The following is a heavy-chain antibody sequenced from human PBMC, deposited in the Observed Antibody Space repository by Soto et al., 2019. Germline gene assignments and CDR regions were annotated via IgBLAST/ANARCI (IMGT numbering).Heavy chain of an antibody. J-gene: IGHJ3*02. CDR3: AKWGWGSGGVVVAATSAHAVDI. Sequence: EVQLVESGGGLVQPGRSLRLSCAASGFTFDDYAMHWVRQAPGKGLEWVSGISWNSGSIGYADSVKGRFTISRDTAKNSLYLQRNHLRAEDTALYSCAKWGWGSGGVVVAATSAHAVDIWGQGTMVTVSS. V-gene: IGHV3-9*01. CDR2: ISWNSGSI. D-gene: IGHD2-15*01. CDR1: GFTFDDYA.